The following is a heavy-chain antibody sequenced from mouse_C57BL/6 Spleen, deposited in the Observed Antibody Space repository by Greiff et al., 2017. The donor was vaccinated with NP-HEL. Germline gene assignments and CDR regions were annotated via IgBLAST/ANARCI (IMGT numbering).Heavy chain of an antibody. CDR3: ARDENYYGSSYWFAY. CDR1: GFTFSSYA. CDR2: ISDGGSYT. D-gene: IGHD1-1*01. J-gene: IGHJ3*01. Sequence: EVKLMESGGGLVKPGGSLKLSCAASGFTFSSYAMSWVRQTPEKRLEWVATISDGGSYTYYPDNVKGRFTISRDNAKNNLYLQMSHLKSEDTAMYYCARDENYYGSSYWFAYWGQGTLVTVSA. V-gene: IGHV5-4*01.